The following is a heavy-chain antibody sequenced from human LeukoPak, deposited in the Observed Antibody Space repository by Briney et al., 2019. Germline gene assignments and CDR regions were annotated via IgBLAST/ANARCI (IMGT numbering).Heavy chain of an antibody. V-gene: IGHV4-61*02. Sequence: SQTLSLTCTVSGGSISSGSYYWTWIRQPAGKGLEWIGRIYASGNTNYNPSLKSRVTISVDTSKNQFSLKLSSVTAADTAVYYCAKGHYCSGGSCSPYYYYGMDVWGQGTTVTVSS. CDR2: IYASGNT. CDR1: GGSISSGSYY. J-gene: IGHJ6*02. D-gene: IGHD2-15*01. CDR3: AKGHYCSGGSCSPYYYYGMDV.